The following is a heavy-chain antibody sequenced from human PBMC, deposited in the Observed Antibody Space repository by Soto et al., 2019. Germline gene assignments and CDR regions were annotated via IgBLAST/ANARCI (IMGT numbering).Heavy chain of an antibody. Sequence: PGGSLRLSCAASGFTFSSYAFYWVRQAPGKGLECVSAISAASNTYYADSVKGRFTISRDNSRNTLYLQMNTLRAEDTAIYYCAKRGDTSRLNWAFFDSWGQGTLVTVSS. CDR2: ISAASNT. CDR3: AKRGDTSRLNWAFFDS. J-gene: IGHJ4*02. CDR1: GFTFSSYA. V-gene: IGHV3-23*01. D-gene: IGHD6-13*01.